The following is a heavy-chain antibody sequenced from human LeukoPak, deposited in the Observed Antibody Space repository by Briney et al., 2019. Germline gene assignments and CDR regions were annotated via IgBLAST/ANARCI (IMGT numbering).Heavy chain of an antibody. D-gene: IGHD3-16*01. Sequence: SETLSLTCTVSSGSISSSSYYWGWIRQPPGKGLEWIGSIYYSGSTYYNPSLKSRVTISVDTSKNQFSLKLSSVTAADTAVYYCARDSGTTGGVKFDPWGQGTLVTVSS. CDR3: ARDSGTTGGVKFDP. CDR2: IYYSGST. CDR1: SGSISSSSYY. J-gene: IGHJ5*02. V-gene: IGHV4-39*07.